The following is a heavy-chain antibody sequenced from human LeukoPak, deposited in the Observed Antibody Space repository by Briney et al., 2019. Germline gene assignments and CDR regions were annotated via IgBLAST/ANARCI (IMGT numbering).Heavy chain of an antibody. J-gene: IGHJ6*03. Sequence: ASVKVSCKASGGTFSSYAISWVRQAPGQGLEWMGGIIPIFGTANYAQKSQGRVTITTDESTSTAYMELSSLRSEDTAVYYCARSGWGYMDVWGKGTTVTVSS. CDR3: ARSGWGYMDV. CDR1: GGTFSSYA. D-gene: IGHD3-16*01. CDR2: IIPIFGTA. V-gene: IGHV1-69*05.